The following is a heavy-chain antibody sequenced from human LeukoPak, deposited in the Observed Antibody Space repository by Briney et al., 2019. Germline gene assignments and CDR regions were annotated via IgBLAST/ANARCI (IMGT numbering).Heavy chain of an antibody. Sequence: SETLSLTCTVSGGSISSYYWSWIRQPAGKGLEWIGRIYTSGSTNYKPSLKSRVTMSVDTSKNQFSLKLSSVTAADTAVYYCATSMVRGVIPRYYFDYWGQGTLVTVSS. J-gene: IGHJ4*02. CDR3: ATSMVRGVIPRYYFDY. CDR1: GGSISSYY. V-gene: IGHV4-4*07. D-gene: IGHD3-10*01. CDR2: IYTSGST.